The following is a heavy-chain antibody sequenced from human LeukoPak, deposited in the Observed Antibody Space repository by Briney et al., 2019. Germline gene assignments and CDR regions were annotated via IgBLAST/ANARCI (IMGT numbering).Heavy chain of an antibody. V-gene: IGHV3-23*01. J-gene: IGHJ4*02. Sequence: GGSLRLSCEASRFTFSSYAMSWVRQAPGRGLEWVSAISGSGGDTYYADSVKGRFTISRDNSKNTLYVQMNSLRAEDTAVYYCAEHPSMPRGPGYWGQGTLVTVSS. D-gene: IGHD3-10*01. CDR1: RFTFSSYA. CDR2: ISGSGGDT. CDR3: AEHPSMPRGPGY.